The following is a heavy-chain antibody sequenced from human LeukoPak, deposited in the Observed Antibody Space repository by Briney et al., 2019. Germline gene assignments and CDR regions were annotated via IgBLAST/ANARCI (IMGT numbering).Heavy chain of an antibody. CDR1: SDQY. V-gene: IGHV3-72*01. Sequence: GGSLRLSCAAFSDQYMGWVCQAPGKGLEWVGRIGNKANSYTTEYAASVKGRFTISRDDSKNSLYLQMNSLKTEDTAVYHCTRGYSGVAIYAFDIWGQGTMVTVSS. CDR3: TRGYSGVAIYAFDI. D-gene: IGHD5-18*01. J-gene: IGHJ3*02. CDR2: IGNKANSYTT.